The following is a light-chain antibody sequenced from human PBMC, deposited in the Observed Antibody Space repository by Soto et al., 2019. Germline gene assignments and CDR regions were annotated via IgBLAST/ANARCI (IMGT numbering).Light chain of an antibody. CDR3: QQSYSTPLWT. J-gene: IGKJ1*01. CDR1: HDISTY. Sequence: DIQITQSPSTLSGSVGDRVTITCRASHDISTYLAWYQQKPGKAPKLMIYEASTLQSGVPSRFSGSGSGTDFTLTISSLQPEDFATYYCQQSYSTPLWTFGQGTKVDIK. CDR2: EAS. V-gene: IGKV1-39*01.